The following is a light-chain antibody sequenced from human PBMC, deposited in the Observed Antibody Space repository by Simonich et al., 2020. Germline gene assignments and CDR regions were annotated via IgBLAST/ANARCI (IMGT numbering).Light chain of an antibody. Sequence: EIVMTQSPATLSVSPGERATLSCRASQGVSSNLAWYQQKPGQAPRLLIYGASTRATGIPASFSGSGSGTEFTLTISSMQSEDFAVYYCQQRSNWWTFGQGTKVEIK. CDR3: QQRSNWWT. V-gene: IGKV3-15*01. CDR2: GAS. CDR1: QGVSSN. J-gene: IGKJ1*01.